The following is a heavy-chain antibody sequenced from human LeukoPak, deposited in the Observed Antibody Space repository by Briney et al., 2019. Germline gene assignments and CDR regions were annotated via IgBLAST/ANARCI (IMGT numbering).Heavy chain of an antibody. Sequence: PSETLSLTCAVYGGSFSGYYWSWIRQPPGKGLEWIGEINHSGSTNYNPSLKSRVTISVDTSKNQFSLKLSSVTAADTAVYYCARRCGYYSHPYYYGMDVWGQGTTVTASS. CDR3: ARRCGYYSHPYYYGMDV. V-gene: IGHV4-34*01. CDR1: GGSFSGYY. CDR2: INHSGST. J-gene: IGHJ6*02. D-gene: IGHD3-22*01.